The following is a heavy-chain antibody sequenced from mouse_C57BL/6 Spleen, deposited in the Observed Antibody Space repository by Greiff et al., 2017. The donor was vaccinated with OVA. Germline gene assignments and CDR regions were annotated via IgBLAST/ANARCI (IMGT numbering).Heavy chain of an antibody. V-gene: IGHV1-81*01. Sequence: QVQLQQSGAELARPGASVKLSCKASGYTFTSYGISWVKQRTGQGLEWIGEIYPRSGNTYYNEKFKGKATLTADKSSSTAYMELRSLTSEDSAVYFCAREKGVLLRGDYAMDYWGQGTSVTVSS. J-gene: IGHJ4*01. CDR1: GYTFTSYG. D-gene: IGHD1-1*01. CDR2: IYPRSGNT. CDR3: AREKGVLLRGDYAMDY.